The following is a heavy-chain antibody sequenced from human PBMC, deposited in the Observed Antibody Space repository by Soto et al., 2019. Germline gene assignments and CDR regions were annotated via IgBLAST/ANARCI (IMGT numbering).Heavy chain of an antibody. V-gene: IGHV4-59*01. D-gene: IGHD3-10*01. J-gene: IGHJ4*02. Sequence: SETLSLTCTVSGGSMNNYYWSWIRQPPGKGLEWIGCIYYSGSTNYNPSLKSPVTISVDTSKKQFSLKMTSVTAADTAVYYCARQKYGTGVDYWGQGTLVTVS. CDR1: GGSMNNYY. CDR2: IYYSGST. CDR3: ARQKYGTGVDY.